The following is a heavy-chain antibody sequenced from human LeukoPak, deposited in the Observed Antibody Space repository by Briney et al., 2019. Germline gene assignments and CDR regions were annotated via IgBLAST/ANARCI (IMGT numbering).Heavy chain of an antibody. CDR1: GGSISSSSYY. D-gene: IGHD6-13*01. J-gene: IGHJ4*02. CDR3: ARGKARAGKRVERAPFDY. V-gene: IGHV4-39*07. CDR2: IYYSGST. Sequence: SETLSLTCTVSGGSISSSSYYWGWIRQPPGKGLEWIGSIYYSGSTYYNPSLKSRVTISVDTSKNQFSLKLSSVTAADTAVYYCARGKARAGKRVERAPFDYWGQGTLVTVSS.